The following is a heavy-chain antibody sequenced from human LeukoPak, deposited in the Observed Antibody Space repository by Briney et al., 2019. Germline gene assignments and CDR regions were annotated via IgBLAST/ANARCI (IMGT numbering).Heavy chain of an antibody. Sequence: ASVKVSFKDSGYTFTSYGTSWVRQAPGQGLEWMGWISAYNGNTNYAQKLQGRVTMTTATSTSTAYMELRSLRSDDTAVYYCARVSNTWDFWSGYNDYWGQGTLVTVSS. CDR3: ARVSNTWDFWSGYNDY. V-gene: IGHV1-18*01. CDR1: GYTFTSYG. CDR2: ISAYNGNT. J-gene: IGHJ4*02. D-gene: IGHD3-3*01.